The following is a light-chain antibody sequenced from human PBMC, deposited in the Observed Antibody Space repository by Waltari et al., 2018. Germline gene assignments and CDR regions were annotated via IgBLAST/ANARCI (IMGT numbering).Light chain of an antibody. CDR3: QQRSNWPIT. J-gene: IGKJ5*01. V-gene: IGKV3-11*01. Sequence: EIVLTQSPAPLSLSPGERATISCRASQSVGSYLAWYHPKPGQAPSLLIYDASNRATGIPVRFSGSGSGTDFTLTISSLEPEDFAVFYCQQRSNWPITFGQGTRLAIK. CDR2: DAS. CDR1: QSVGSY.